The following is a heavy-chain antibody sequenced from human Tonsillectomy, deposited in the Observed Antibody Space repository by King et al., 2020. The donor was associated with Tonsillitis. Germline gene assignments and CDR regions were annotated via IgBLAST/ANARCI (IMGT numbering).Heavy chain of an antibody. CDR1: GFTFSSYA. V-gene: IGHV3-23*04. Sequence: VQLVESGGGLVQTGGSLRLSCAASGFTFSSYAMSWVRQAPGKGLEWGSAIIGSGGSTYYADSVKGRFTISSDNSKNTLYLQMNSLRAEDTAVYYCAKGLEDGSSFDYWGQGTLVTVSS. D-gene: IGHD6-6*01. J-gene: IGHJ4*02. CDR2: IIGSGGST. CDR3: AKGLEDGSSFDY.